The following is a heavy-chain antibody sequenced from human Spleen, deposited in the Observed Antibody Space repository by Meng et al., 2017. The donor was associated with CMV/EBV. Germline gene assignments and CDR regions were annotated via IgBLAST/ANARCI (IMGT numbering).Heavy chain of an antibody. CDR3: ARGVAESLGWEMGY. CDR1: GFTLRSYW. V-gene: IGHV3-74*02. CDR2: IDNNDGRST. J-gene: IGHJ4*02. Sequence: LVGVGGGLVQPGGSLRLSCAVSGFTLRSYWMHWVRQVPGKGLEWLSRIDNNDGRSTSYADSVKGRFTISRDNAKNTLYLQMDSLRVEDTAVYYCARGVAESLGWEMGYWGQGTLVTVSS. D-gene: IGHD1-26*01.